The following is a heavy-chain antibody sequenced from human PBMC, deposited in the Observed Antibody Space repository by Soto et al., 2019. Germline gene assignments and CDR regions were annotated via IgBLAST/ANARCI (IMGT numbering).Heavy chain of an antibody. CDR2: ISYDGSNK. J-gene: IGHJ6*02. CDR1: GFTFSSYA. CDR3: ARTLDTAMTTGGIYYYYGMDV. Sequence: QVQLVESGGGVVQPGRSLRLSCAASGFTFSSYAMHWVRQAPGKGPEWVAVISYDGSNKYYADSVKGRFTISRDNSKNTLYLQMNSLRAEDTAVYYCARTLDTAMTTGGIYYYYGMDVCGQGTTVTVSS. D-gene: IGHD5-18*01. V-gene: IGHV3-30-3*01.